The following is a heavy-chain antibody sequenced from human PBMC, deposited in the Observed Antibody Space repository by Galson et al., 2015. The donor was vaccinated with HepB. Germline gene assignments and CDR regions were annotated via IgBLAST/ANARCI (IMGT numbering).Heavy chain of an antibody. D-gene: IGHD1-26*01. Sequence: SLRLSCAASGFTFSSYAMSWVRQAPGKGLEWVSAISGSGGSTYYADSVKGRFTISRDNSKNTLYLQMNSLRAEDTAVYYCAKESGYSGSYSTSGYFDYWGQGTLVTVSS. CDR1: GFTFSSYA. CDR3: AKESGYSGSYSTSGYFDY. J-gene: IGHJ4*02. CDR2: ISGSGGST. V-gene: IGHV3-23*01.